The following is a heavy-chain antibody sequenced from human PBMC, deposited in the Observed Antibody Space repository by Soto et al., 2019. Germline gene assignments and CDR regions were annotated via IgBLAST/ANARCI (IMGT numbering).Heavy chain of an antibody. CDR2: LCYSGNT. J-gene: IGHJ5*02. D-gene: IGHD3-9*01. CDR1: DAPISGYC. V-gene: IGHV4-59*01. Sequence: SETLCLTCTVADAPISGYCWRWIRQPPGKGLQWIGYLCYSGNTNYNPSLKSRVTISVDTSKNQFSLNLRSVTAADTAVYYCAREMGTWLLNSVLAPWGRGTLVTVSS. CDR3: AREMGTWLLNSVLAP.